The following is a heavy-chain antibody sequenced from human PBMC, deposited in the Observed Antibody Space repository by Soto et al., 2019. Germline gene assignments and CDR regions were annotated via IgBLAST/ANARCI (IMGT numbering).Heavy chain of an antibody. D-gene: IGHD6-13*01. CDR3: ATGYSRLHFDY. J-gene: IGHJ4*02. CDR1: GFTFSSYG. Sequence: QVQLVESGGGVVQPGRSLRLSCAASGFTFSSYGMHWVRQAPGKGLEWVAVISYDGSNKYYADSVKGRFTISRDNSKNTLYLQMSSLRAEDTAVYYCATGYSRLHFDYWGQGTLVTVSS. CDR2: ISYDGSNK. V-gene: IGHV3-30*03.